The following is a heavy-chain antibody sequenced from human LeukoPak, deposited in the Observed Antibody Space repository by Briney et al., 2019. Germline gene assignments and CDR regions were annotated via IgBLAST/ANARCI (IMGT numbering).Heavy chain of an antibody. CDR1: GYTFTDYY. D-gene: IGHD3-22*01. CDR3: AREWVPSYYDSSGYPETFDY. V-gene: IGHV1-2*04. CDR2: ISPNSGGT. Sequence: ASVTVSCKASGYTFTDYYIHWVRQAPGQGLEWMGRISPNSGGTNYAQKFQGWVTMTRDTPISTAYMELSRLRSDDTAVYYCAREWVPSYYDSSGYPETFDYWGQGTLVTVSS. J-gene: IGHJ4*02.